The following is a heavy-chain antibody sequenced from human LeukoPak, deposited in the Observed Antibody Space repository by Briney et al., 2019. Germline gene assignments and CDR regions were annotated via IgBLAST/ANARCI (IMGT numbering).Heavy chain of an antibody. CDR2: ISSNGGST. V-gene: IGHV3-64*01. CDR3: AGVRSPVVPAAVDY. CDR1: GFTFSSYA. J-gene: IGHJ4*02. D-gene: IGHD2-2*01. Sequence: GGSLRLSCAASGFTFSSYAMHWVRQAPGKGLEYVSAISSNGGSTYYTNSVKGRFTISRDNSKNTLYLQMGSLRAEDMAVYYCAGVRSPVVPAAVDYWGQGTLVTVSS.